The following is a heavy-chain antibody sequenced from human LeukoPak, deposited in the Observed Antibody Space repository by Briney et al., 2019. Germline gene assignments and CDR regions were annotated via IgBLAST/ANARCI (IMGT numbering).Heavy chain of an antibody. D-gene: IGHD1-26*01. Sequence: GESLKISCKGSGYSFTSYWIGWVRQMPGKGLKWMGMIYPGDSDARYSPSLQGQVTLSADKSISTAYLQWSSLKASDTAMYYCARRRDLYSGSYYPFDYWGQGTLVPVSS. CDR3: ARRRDLYSGSYYPFDY. CDR1: GYSFTSYW. CDR2: IYPGDSDA. J-gene: IGHJ4*02. V-gene: IGHV5-51*01.